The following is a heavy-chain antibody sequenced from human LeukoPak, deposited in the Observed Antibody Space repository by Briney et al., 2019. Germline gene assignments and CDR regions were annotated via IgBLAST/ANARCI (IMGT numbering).Heavy chain of an antibody. CDR1: GGSISSYY. CDR3: AREPQDAFDI. V-gene: IGHV4-59*01. CDR2: IYYSGST. Sequence: SETLSLTCTVSGGSISSYYWSWIRQPPGKGLEWIGYIYYSGSTNYNPSLKSRVTISVDTSKNQFSLKLSSVTAADTAVYYCAREPQDAFDIWGQGTMVTVSS. J-gene: IGHJ3*02.